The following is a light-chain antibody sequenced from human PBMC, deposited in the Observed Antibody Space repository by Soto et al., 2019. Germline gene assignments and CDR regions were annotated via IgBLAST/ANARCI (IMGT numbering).Light chain of an antibody. CDR2: KAS. CDR3: QPYARSPFT. CDR1: QSINNW. V-gene: IGKV1-5*03. Sequence: DIQMTQSPSTLSASVGDRVTITCRASQSINNWLAWYQQKPGKAPKLLISKASNLKSGVPSRFSGSGSGKEFPLTISRLQPDYFASYYCQPYARSPFTFGGGTRVEI. J-gene: IGKJ4*01.